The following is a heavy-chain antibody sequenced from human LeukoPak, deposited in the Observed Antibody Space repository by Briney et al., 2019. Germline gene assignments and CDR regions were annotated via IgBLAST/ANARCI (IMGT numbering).Heavy chain of an antibody. V-gene: IGHV4-61*02. CDR2: IYTSGST. CDR1: GGSISSGTYY. CDR3: ARGVGGYCSGGSCYSGPNWFDP. D-gene: IGHD2-15*01. Sequence: PSETLSLTCTVSGGSISSGTYYWGWIRQPAGKGLEWIGRIYTSGSTNYNPSLKSRVTISVDRSKNQFSLKLSSVTAADTAVYYCARGVGGYCSGGSCYSGPNWFDPCGQGTLVTVSS. J-gene: IGHJ5*02.